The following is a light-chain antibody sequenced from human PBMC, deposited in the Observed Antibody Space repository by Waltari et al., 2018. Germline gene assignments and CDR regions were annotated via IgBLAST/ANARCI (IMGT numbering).Light chain of an antibody. J-gene: IGLJ3*02. CDR3: YSAADSDPWV. CDR1: VLTKKN. V-gene: IGLV3-27*01. CDR2: NDS. Sequence: SYELTQPSSVSVSPGQTDRITCSGDVLTKKNVRWFQQKPGQAPVLLIYNDSERPSVIPERFSGSSSGTTVTLTISGAQVEDEADYYCYSAADSDPWVFGGGTKLTVL.